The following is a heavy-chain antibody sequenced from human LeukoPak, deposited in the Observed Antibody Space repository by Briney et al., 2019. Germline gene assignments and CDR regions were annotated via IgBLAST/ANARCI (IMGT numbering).Heavy chain of an antibody. CDR2: IIPILGIA. J-gene: IGHJ5*02. Sequence: SVKVSCKASGGTFSSYTISWVRQAPGQGLEWMGRIIPILGIASYAQKFQGRVTITADKSTSTAYMELSSLRSEDTAVYYCARDEQYCGGDCYFWFDPWGQGTLVTVSS. V-gene: IGHV1-69*04. CDR1: GGTFSSYT. CDR3: ARDEQYCGGDCYFWFDP. D-gene: IGHD2-21*02.